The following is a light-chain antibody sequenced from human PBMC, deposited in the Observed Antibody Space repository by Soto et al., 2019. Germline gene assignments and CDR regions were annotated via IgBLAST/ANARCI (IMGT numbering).Light chain of an antibody. J-gene: IGLJ1*01. V-gene: IGLV2-14*01. CDR1: SSDVGGYNY. Sequence: QSVLTQPASVSGSPGQSITISCTGNSSDVGGYNYVSWYQQHPGKAPKLMIYDVSNRPSGVSNRFSGSKSSNTASLTISGLQAEDEADSYCSSYTSSSTLLYVFGTGTKLTVL. CDR3: SSYTSSSTLLYV. CDR2: DVS.